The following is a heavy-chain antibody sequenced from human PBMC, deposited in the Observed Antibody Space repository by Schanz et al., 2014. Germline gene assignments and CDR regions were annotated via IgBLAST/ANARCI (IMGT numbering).Heavy chain of an antibody. J-gene: IGHJ4*02. D-gene: IGHD6-6*01. CDR2: IIPVLAIA. CDR1: GYTFTSDS. V-gene: IGHV1-46*01. CDR3: ARDQSPYTNSSDVRYFDY. Sequence: QVQLVQSGAEVKKPGASVKVSCKASGYTFTSDSMHWVRQAPGQGLEWMGRIIPVLAIADYAQKFQGRVTMTRDTSTSTVYMELSSLRSEDTAVYYCARDQSPYTNSSDVRYFDYWGQGTLVTVSS.